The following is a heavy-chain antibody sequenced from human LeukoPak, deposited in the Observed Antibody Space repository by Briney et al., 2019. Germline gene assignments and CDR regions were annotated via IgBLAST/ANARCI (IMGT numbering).Heavy chain of an antibody. V-gene: IGHV1-69*04. CDR1: GGTFSSYA. CDR2: IIPILGIA. Sequence: ASVKVSCKASGGTFSSYAISWVGQAPGQGLDWMGRIIPILGIANYAQKFQGRVTITADKSTSTAYMELSSLRSEDTAVYYCASGMDDYYYYYGMDVWGQGTTVTVSS. D-gene: IGHD1-26*01. J-gene: IGHJ6*02. CDR3: ASGMDDYYYYYGMDV.